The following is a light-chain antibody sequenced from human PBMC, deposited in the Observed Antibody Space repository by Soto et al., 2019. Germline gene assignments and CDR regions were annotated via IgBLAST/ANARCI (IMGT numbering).Light chain of an antibody. CDR2: GAS. V-gene: IGKV3-15*01. CDR3: QQYHNWPPIT. CDR1: QSVSSN. Sequence: EIVMTQSPATLSVSPGERATLSCRASQSVSSNLAWYQQKPGQGPRLLIYGASTRATGIPARFSGSGSGTEFTLSISSLQSEDFAVYYCQQYHNWPPITFGQGTRLEIK. J-gene: IGKJ5*01.